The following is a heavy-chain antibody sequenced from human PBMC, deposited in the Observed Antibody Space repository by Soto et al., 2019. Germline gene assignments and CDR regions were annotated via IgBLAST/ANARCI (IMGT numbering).Heavy chain of an antibody. D-gene: IGHD3-3*01. CDR2: IIPIFGTA. J-gene: IGHJ4*02. CDR1: GGTFSSYA. V-gene: IGHV1-69*13. Sequence: GASVKVSCKASGGTFSSYAISWVRQAPGQGLEWMGGIIPIFGTANYAQKFQGRVTITADESTSTAYMELSSLRSEDTAVYFCATSTYDDFWSGAFWGQGTLVTVSS. CDR3: ATSTYDDFWSGAF.